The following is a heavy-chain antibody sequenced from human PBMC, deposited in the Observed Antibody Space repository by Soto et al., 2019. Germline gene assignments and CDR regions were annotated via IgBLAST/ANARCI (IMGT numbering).Heavy chain of an antibody. CDR1: GSGFINSG. Sequence: ASVKVSCKASGSGFINSGIQWVRQAHGQRLEWIGWIVVGSGQTNYAQKFQERVAITRDTSTGTAYIELSSLRSEDTAVYYCSADRPDIGVGWWVWGQGTAVTVSS. D-gene: IGHD2-15*01. J-gene: IGHJ6*02. CDR2: IVVGSGQT. V-gene: IGHV1-58*02. CDR3: SADRPDIGVGWWV.